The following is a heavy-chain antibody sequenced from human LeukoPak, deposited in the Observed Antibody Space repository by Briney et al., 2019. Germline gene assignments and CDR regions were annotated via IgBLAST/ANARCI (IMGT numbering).Heavy chain of an antibody. D-gene: IGHD3-22*01. CDR2: INPNSGGT. Sequence: ASVKVSCKASEYTFTGYYIHWVRQAPGQGLEWMGWINPNSGGTNFAQKFQGRVTITRDTSISTAYMEVSRLRFDDTAVYYCARVPYYQDSSGPFDYWGQGTLVTVSS. J-gene: IGHJ4*02. CDR1: EYTFTGYY. CDR3: ARVPYYQDSSGPFDY. V-gene: IGHV1-2*02.